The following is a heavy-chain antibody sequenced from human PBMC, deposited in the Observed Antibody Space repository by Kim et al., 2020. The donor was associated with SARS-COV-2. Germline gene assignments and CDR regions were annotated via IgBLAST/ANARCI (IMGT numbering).Heavy chain of an antibody. V-gene: IGHV4-59*01. Sequence: LNSRVTISVDTSKNQFSLKLSSVTAADTAVYYCARDRYGDYGYFYYGMDVWGQGTTVTVSS. D-gene: IGHD4-17*01. J-gene: IGHJ6*02. CDR3: ARDRYGDYGYFYYGMDV.